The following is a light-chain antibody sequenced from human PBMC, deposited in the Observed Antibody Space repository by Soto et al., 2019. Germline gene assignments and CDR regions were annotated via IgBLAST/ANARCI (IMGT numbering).Light chain of an antibody. Sequence: EIVMTQSPATLSVSPGERATLSCRASQSVSSNLAWYQHKPGQAPRLLSYGASTRATGIPARFSGSGSGTEFTLTISSLQSEDFSVYYCQQYTNLPWTFGQGTKVEIK. CDR3: QQYTNLPWT. CDR2: GAS. J-gene: IGKJ1*01. V-gene: IGKV3-15*01. CDR1: QSVSSN.